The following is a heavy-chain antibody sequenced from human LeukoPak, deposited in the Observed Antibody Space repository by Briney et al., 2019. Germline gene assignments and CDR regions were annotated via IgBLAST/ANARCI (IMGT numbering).Heavy chain of an antibody. J-gene: IGHJ4*02. CDR2: FTSGSRSI. D-gene: IGHD6-19*01. CDR1: GFTFSSYS. CDR3: AKDLGIAVAGSNFDY. Sequence: GGSLRLSCAASGFTFSSYSMTWVRQAPGKGLEWVSSFTSGSRSIYYADSVKGRFTISRDNAKKSLYLQMNSLRAEDTAVYYCAKDLGIAVAGSNFDYWGQGTLVTVSS. V-gene: IGHV3-21*01.